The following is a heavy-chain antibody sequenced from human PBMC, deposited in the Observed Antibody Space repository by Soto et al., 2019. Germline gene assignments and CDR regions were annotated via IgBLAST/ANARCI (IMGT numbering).Heavy chain of an antibody. CDR1: GGTFSSYA. V-gene: IGHV1-69*01. D-gene: IGHD3-3*01. CDR3: ARVEQDYDFWCGY. Sequence: QVQLVQSGAEVQKHGSSVKVSCTASGGTFSSYAISWVRQAPGHALEWMGGIIPIFATANYAQKFQGRVTITADESTSTAYIELSRLRSEDTAVYYCARVEQDYDFWCGYCGQGATVTVSS. J-gene: IGHJ6*02. CDR2: IIPIFATA.